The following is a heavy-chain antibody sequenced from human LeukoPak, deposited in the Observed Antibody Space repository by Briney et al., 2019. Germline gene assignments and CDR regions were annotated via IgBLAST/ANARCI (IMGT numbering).Heavy chain of an antibody. CDR2: ISSSSSYS. CDR3: ARDLSWSGYYYFDS. J-gene: IGHJ4*02. D-gene: IGHD3-3*01. CDR1: ELTFRSNS. Sequence: PGGSLRLSCAASELTFRSNSMNWVRQAPGKGLEWVSSISSSSSYSFYADSVKGRFTISRDNAKNSLFLQMNSLRAEDTAVYYCARDLSWSGYYYFDSWGQGALVTVSS. V-gene: IGHV3-21*01.